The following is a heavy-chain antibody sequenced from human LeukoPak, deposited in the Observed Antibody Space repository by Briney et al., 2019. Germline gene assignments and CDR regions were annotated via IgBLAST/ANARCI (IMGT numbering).Heavy chain of an antibody. CDR2: IYYSGST. CDR3: ARHGRHRGSPNRYFDY. Sequence: SETLSLTCTVSGGSISSYYWSWIRQPPGKGLEWIGDIYYSGSTNYNPSLKSRVTISVDTSKNQFSLKLSSVTAADTAVYYCARHGRHRGSPNRYFDYWGQGTLVTVSS. V-gene: IGHV4-59*08. D-gene: IGHD3-16*01. J-gene: IGHJ4*02. CDR1: GGSISSYY.